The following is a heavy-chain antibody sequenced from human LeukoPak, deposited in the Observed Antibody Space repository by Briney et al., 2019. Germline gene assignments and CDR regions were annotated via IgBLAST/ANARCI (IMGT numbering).Heavy chain of an antibody. CDR1: GYTFTSYA. V-gene: IGHV7-4-1*02. Sequence: GASVKVSCKASGYTFTSYAMNWVRQAPGQGLEWMGWINTNTGNPTYAQGFTGRFVFSLDTSVSTAYLQISSLKAEDTAVYYCARGAAGIGARGFDYWGQGTLVTVSS. CDR2: INTNTGNP. D-gene: IGHD6-13*01. CDR3: ARGAAGIGARGFDY. J-gene: IGHJ4*02.